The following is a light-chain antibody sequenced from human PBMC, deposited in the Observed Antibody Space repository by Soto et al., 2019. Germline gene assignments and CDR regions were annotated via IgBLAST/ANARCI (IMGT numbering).Light chain of an antibody. CDR1: QTVSTNY. CDR3: QQYGSSPPT. CDR2: GAV. J-gene: IGKJ1*01. V-gene: IGKV3-20*01. Sequence: DILLTQSPGTLSLSPGERATLSCRASQTVSTNYLAWYQQKPGQAPRLLIYGAVIRASGIPDRFSGSGSGTDFTLTISRLEPEDFALYYCQQYGSSPPTFGQGTKVDIK.